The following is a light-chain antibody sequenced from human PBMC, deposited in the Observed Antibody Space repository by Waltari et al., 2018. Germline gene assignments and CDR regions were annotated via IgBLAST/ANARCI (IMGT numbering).Light chain of an antibody. J-gene: IGKJ1*01. Sequence: EIVLTQSPATLSLSPGERATVSCRASQSVGSYLAWYQQKPGQAPRLLIYDASNRATDIPARFSGSGSGTDFTLTISSLEPEDFAVYYCQQRSSWWTFGQGTKVEIK. CDR3: QQRSSWWT. CDR1: QSVGSY. CDR2: DAS. V-gene: IGKV3-11*01.